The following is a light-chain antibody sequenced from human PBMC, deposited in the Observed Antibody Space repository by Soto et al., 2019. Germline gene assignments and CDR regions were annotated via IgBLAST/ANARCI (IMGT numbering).Light chain of an antibody. J-gene: IGKJ1*01. Sequence: EIVMTQSPATLSVSPGERATLSCRASQSVSSNLAWYHQKPGQAPRLLIYGASTRTTAIPARFSGSGSGTEFTLTISSLQSEDFAVYYCQQYNNWPRTFGKGTKVEIK. V-gene: IGKV3-15*01. CDR3: QQYNNWPRT. CDR1: QSVSSN. CDR2: GAS.